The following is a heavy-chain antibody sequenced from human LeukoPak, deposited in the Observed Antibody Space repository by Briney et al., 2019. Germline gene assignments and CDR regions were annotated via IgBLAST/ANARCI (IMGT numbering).Heavy chain of an antibody. J-gene: IGHJ4*02. Sequence: SEALSLTCAVYGGSFSGYFWSWIRQTPGKGLEWIGETDHSGTTNYNPSLKSRVIISPDTSKSQFSLKVNSVTAADTAVYYCARAYKASPLHNAIDSWGQGTLVTVSS. V-gene: IGHV4-34*01. CDR2: TDHSGTT. D-gene: IGHD1-14*01. CDR1: GGSFSGYF. CDR3: ARAYKASPLHNAIDS.